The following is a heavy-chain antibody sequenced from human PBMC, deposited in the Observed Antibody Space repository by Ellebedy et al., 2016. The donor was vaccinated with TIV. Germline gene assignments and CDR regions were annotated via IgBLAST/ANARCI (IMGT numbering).Heavy chain of an antibody. Sequence: GGSLRLSCAVSGFTFSDHGMHWVRQAPGKGLEWVASISYDGSNKYYADSVKGRFTISRDNSKNTLYLQMNSLRAEDTAIYYCATRHIVLPQWGQGTLVTVSS. J-gene: IGHJ4*02. CDR3: ATRHIVLPQ. CDR2: ISYDGSNK. V-gene: IGHV3-30*12. D-gene: IGHD2-15*01. CDR1: GFTFSDHG.